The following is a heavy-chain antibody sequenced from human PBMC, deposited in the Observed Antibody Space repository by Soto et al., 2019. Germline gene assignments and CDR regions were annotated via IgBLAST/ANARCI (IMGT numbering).Heavy chain of an antibody. CDR1: GYTFSDYY. V-gene: IGHV1-2*02. CDR2: INPNSGGT. Sequence: ASVKGSCKASGYTFSDYYIHWVRQAPGQGLEWMGWINPNSGGTKYAPKFQGGVTMTRDTSITTAYMELSRLRSGDTAVYYCAREPATAKPEGVDFWGQGTLVTVSS. CDR3: AREPATAKPEGVDF. J-gene: IGHJ4*02. D-gene: IGHD1-1*01.